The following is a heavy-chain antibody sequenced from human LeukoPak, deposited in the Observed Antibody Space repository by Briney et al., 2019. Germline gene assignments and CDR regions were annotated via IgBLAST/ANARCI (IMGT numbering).Heavy chain of an antibody. J-gene: IGHJ4*02. CDR2: INRSGST. Sequence: KSSETLSLTCVVYSGSFSGYFWSWIRQPPGKGLEWIGEINRSGSTNYNPSLKSRVTISVDTSKNQFSLKLSSVTAADTAVYYCARGIVGPTYFDYWGQGTLVTVSS. CDR1: SGSFSGYF. V-gene: IGHV4-34*01. D-gene: IGHD1-26*01. CDR3: ARGIVGPTYFDY.